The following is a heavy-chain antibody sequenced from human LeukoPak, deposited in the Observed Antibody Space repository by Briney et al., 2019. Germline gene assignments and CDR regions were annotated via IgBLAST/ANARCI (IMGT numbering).Heavy chain of an antibody. D-gene: IGHD2-15*01. CDR3: ARGRGYCSGGSCSQVGYYFDY. J-gene: IGHJ4*02. CDR2: IGIRDDT. Sequence: GGSLRLSCAASGFTFRDYDMHWVRQVPGRGLEWVSAIGIRDDTHYPDSVKGRFTISRENAKNSLYLQMNSLRAGDTAVYYCARGRGYCSGGSCSQVGYYFDYWGQGTLVTVSS. V-gene: IGHV3-13*01. CDR1: GFTFRDYD.